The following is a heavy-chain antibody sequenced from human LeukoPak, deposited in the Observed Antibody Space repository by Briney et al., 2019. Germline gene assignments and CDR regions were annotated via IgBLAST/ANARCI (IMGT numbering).Heavy chain of an antibody. J-gene: IGHJ4*02. CDR1: GGSISSYY. V-gene: IGHV4-59*01. CDR2: IYYSGST. D-gene: IGHD5-24*01. CDR3: ARDRGMADFDD. Sequence: PSETLSLTCIVSGGSISSYYWSWIRQPPGKGLEWIGNIYYSGSTNYNPSLKSRVTISVDTSKNQFSLKLSSVTAAVTAVYYCARDRGMADFDDWGQGTLVTVSS.